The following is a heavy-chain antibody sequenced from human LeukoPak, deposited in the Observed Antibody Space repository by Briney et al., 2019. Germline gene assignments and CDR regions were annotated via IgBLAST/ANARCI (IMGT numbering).Heavy chain of an antibody. CDR3: AKSGLNRFDY. V-gene: IGHV3-23*01. CDR1: GYSFTSYW. CDR2: FSGSGGST. D-gene: IGHD2-15*01. J-gene: IGHJ4*02. Sequence: PGESLKISCKGSGYSFTSYWIGWVRQAPGKGLEWVSTFSGSGGSTHYADSVKGRFTISRDNSKNTLYLQMNSLRAEDTAVYYCAKSGLNRFDYWGQGTLVTVSS.